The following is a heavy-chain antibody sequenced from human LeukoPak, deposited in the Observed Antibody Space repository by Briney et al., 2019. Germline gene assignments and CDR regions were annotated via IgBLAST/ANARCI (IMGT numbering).Heavy chain of an antibody. CDR3: ARDMGPRAALLDY. D-gene: IGHD6-13*01. Sequence: PSETLSLTCTVSGGSISSGSYYWSWIRQPAGKGLEWIGRIYTSGSTNYNPSLKSRVTISVDTSKNQFSLKLSSVTAADTAVYYCARDMGPRAALLDYWGQGTLVTVSS. CDR1: GGSISSGSYY. CDR2: IYTSGST. V-gene: IGHV4-61*02. J-gene: IGHJ4*02.